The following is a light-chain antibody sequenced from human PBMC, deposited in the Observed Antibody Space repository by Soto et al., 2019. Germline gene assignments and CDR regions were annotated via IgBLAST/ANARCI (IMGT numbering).Light chain of an antibody. V-gene: IGLV1-44*01. CDR3: ATWDDSLHGLL. CDR1: TSNIGSNT. CDR2: TNN. Sequence: SVLTQPPSVSGTPGQTVIISCSGGTSNIGSNTVSWYRQVPGTAPEVLIYTNNQSPSGVSDRFSGSKSGTSASLAIRGLQSDDEADYYCATWDDSLHGLLFGGGTKVTVL. J-gene: IGLJ2*01.